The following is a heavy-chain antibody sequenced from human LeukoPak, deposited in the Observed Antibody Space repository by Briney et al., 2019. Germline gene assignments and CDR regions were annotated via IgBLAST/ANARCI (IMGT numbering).Heavy chain of an antibody. D-gene: IGHD6-13*01. J-gene: IGHJ4*02. Sequence: ASVKVSCKASGYAFTGYYMHWVRQAPGQGPEWMGWINPNSGGTNYAQKFQGRVTMTRDTSISTAYMALSRLRSDDTAVYYCAAPSWGYSSSWYYFDYWGQGTLVTVSS. V-gene: IGHV1-2*02. CDR1: GYAFTGYY. CDR3: AAPSWGYSSSWYYFDY. CDR2: INPNSGGT.